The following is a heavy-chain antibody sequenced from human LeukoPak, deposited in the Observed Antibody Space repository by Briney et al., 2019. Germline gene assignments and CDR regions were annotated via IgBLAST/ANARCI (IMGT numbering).Heavy chain of an antibody. V-gene: IGHV1-24*01. Sequence: ASVKVSCKVSGYTLTELSMHWVRQAPGKGLEWMGGFDPEDGETIYAQKFQGRVAMTEDTSTDTAYMELSSLRSEDTAVYYCATGYYDFWSGRGFDPWGQGTLVTVSS. CDR1: GYTLTELS. CDR2: FDPEDGET. J-gene: IGHJ5*02. D-gene: IGHD3-3*01. CDR3: ATGYYDFWSGRGFDP.